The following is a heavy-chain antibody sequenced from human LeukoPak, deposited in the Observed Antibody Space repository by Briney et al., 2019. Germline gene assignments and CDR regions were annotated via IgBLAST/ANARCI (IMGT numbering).Heavy chain of an antibody. CDR1: GFTLSTYE. Sequence: PGGSLRLSCAASGFTLSTYEMTWVRQAPGKGLEWVSFISSSSSHTFYADSVKGRFTIFRDTAKNSLYLQMNNLRGEDTAVYYCARDVSSSTRAFDIWGQGTMVAVSS. CDR2: ISSSSSHT. V-gene: IGHV3-48*03. J-gene: IGHJ3*02. CDR3: ARDVSSSTRAFDI. D-gene: IGHD2-15*01.